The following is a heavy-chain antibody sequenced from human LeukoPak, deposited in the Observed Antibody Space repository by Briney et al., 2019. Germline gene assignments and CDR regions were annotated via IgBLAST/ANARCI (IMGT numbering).Heavy chain of an antibody. V-gene: IGHV1-2*02. CDR2: INPNSGGT. J-gene: IGHJ5*02. CDR3: ARGGSYSGWYNWFDP. Sequence: ASVKVSCKASGYTFTGYYMHWVRQAPGQGLEWMGWINPNSGGTNYAQKFQGRVTMTRDTSISTAYMELSRLRSDDTAVYYCARGGSYSGWYNWFDPWGQGILVTVSS. CDR1: GYTFTGYY. D-gene: IGHD1-26*01.